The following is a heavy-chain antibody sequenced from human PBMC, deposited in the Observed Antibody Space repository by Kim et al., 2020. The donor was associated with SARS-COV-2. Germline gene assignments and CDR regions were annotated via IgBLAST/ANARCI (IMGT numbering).Heavy chain of an antibody. Sequence: GGSLRLSCVVSGFTFSNYAMNWVRQAPGKGLEWVSAISGAGGSDTYYTDSVKGRFTISRDDSKNTLYLRVKNLRVEDTAVYICARYSGGWSDYWGQGTLV. CDR3: ARYSGGWSDY. J-gene: IGHJ4*02. CDR2: ISGAGGSDT. CDR1: GFTFSNYA. D-gene: IGHD6-19*01. V-gene: IGHV3-23*01.